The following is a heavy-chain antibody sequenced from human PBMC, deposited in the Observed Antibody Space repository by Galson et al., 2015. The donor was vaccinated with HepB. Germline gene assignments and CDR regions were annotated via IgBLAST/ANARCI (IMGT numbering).Heavy chain of an antibody. V-gene: IGHV4-34*01. CDR1: GGSLRGYY. J-gene: IGHJ1*01. Sequence: SETLSLTCAVYGGSLRGYYWTWIRQPPGKRLEWIGEINDRGDTDYNPSLKSRVTISVDTSKNQISLKLSSVTAADTAVYYCGRPHYCSATYCQGPVHLWAQGTLVIVSS. CDR2: INDRGDT. D-gene: IGHD2-15*01. CDR3: GRPHYCSATYCQGPVHL.